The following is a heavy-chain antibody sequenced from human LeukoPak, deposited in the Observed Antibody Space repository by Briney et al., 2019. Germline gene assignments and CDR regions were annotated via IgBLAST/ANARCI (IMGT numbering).Heavy chain of an antibody. J-gene: IGHJ4*02. CDR3: ARPAYGSGSSRYQFDY. Sequence: ASVKVSCKASGYTFTSNAIDWVRQAPGQGLEWMGWISAYNGNTNYAQKLQGRVTMTRDTSISTAYMELSRLRSDDTAVYYCARPAYGSGSSRYQFDYWGQGTLVTVSS. CDR2: ISAYNGNT. V-gene: IGHV1-18*01. CDR1: GYTFTSNA. D-gene: IGHD3-10*01.